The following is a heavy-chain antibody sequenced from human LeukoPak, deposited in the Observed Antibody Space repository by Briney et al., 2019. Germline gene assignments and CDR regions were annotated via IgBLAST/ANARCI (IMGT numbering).Heavy chain of an antibody. J-gene: IGHJ4*02. V-gene: IGHV4-34*01. CDR1: GGSLSGYY. Sequence: SETLSLTCAVYGGSLSGYYWSWIRQPPGKGLEWIGEINHSGSTNYNPSLKSRVTISVDTSKNQFSLKLSSVTAADTAVYYCARVAVEARYSYEYWGSYYFDYWGQGTLVTVSS. D-gene: IGHD5-18*01. CDR3: ARVAVEARYSYEYWGSYYFDY. CDR2: INHSGST.